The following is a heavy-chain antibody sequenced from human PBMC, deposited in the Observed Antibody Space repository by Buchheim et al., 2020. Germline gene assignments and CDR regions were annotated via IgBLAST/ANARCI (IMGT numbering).Heavy chain of an antibody. Sequence: EVQLVESGGGLVQPGGSLRLSCAASGFTFSDSWMSWVRQAPGTGLEWVANIKPDGSDKYYVDSVKGRFTITRDSAKTSLYLQMNSLRVEDTAVYYCARDNSGVYWGRGTL. CDR3: ARDNSGVY. CDR1: GFTFSDSW. D-gene: IGHD1-26*01. V-gene: IGHV3-7*01. J-gene: IGHJ4*02. CDR2: IKPDGSDK.